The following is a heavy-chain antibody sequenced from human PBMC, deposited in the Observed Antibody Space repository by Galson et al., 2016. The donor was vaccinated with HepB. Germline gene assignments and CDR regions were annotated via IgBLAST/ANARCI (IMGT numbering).Heavy chain of an antibody. J-gene: IGHJ4*02. Sequence: SCKASGYIFSSYSIDWVRQATGQGLEWLGIVNPNDGYTNYAQRFQGRVIMTRDTSTSTVYMELTTLTSDDTAVYYCARHRPNYGDHGDYWGQGTLVIVS. CDR2: VNPNDGYT. CDR3: ARHRPNYGDHGDY. V-gene: IGHV1-46*01. D-gene: IGHD4-17*01. CDR1: GYIFSSYS.